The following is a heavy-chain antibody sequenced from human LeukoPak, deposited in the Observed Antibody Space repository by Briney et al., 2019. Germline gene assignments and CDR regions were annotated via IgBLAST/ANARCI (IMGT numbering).Heavy chain of an antibody. D-gene: IGHD6-19*01. J-gene: IGHJ3*02. CDR2: IYTSGST. V-gene: IGHV4-4*07. CDR1: GGSISSYY. Sequence: SETLSLTSTVSGGSISSYYWSWIRQPAGKGLEWIGRIYTSGSTNYNPSLKSRVTMSVDTSKNQFSLKLSSVTAADTAVYYCARDLAVAGRGDAFDIWGHGKMVTVSS. CDR3: ARDLAVAGRGDAFDI.